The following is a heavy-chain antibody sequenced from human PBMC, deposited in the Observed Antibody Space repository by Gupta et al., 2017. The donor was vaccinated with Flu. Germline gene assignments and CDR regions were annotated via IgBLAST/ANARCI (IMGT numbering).Heavy chain of an antibody. V-gene: IGHV3-23*01. Sequence: LESGADLVQPGGSLKLLCAAAGGIFSGCAMRWVRQAPGKGLEWVSAILNNGGTTYYADYVKGRFTISRDNSNNTLYLQLNRLTAGDTAVYYCAKDAVSGDGLWAFDCWGQGTLVTVSS. CDR1: GGIFSGCA. D-gene: IGHD7-27*01. CDR3: AKDAVSGDGLWAFDC. CDR2: ILNNGGTT. J-gene: IGHJ4*02.